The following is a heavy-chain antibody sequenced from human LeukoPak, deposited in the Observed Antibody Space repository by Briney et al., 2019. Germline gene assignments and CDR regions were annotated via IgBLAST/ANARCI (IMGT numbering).Heavy chain of an antibody. Sequence: GGSLRLSCAASGFTFSSYEMNWVRQAPGKGLEWVSYISSSGSTIYYADSVKGRFTISRDNAKNSLYLQMNSLRAEDTAVYYCARAIGIGSSWYHLGYWGQGTLVTVSS. V-gene: IGHV3-48*03. CDR1: GFTFSSYE. CDR2: ISSSGSTI. J-gene: IGHJ4*02. CDR3: ARAIGIGSSWYHLGY. D-gene: IGHD6-13*01.